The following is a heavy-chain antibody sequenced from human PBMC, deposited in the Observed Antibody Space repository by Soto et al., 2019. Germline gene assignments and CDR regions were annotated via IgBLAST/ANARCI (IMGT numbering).Heavy chain of an antibody. J-gene: IGHJ4*02. CDR1: GFTFSSYG. CDR2: ISYDGSVK. Sequence: QVQLVESGGGVVQPGRSLRLSCAASGFTFSSYGMHWVRQAPGKGLEWVAVISYDGSVKYYAESVKGRFTISRDNSKNTLYRQVSGLRVEDTAVYYCAGEVASGYWGQGTLVTVSS. D-gene: IGHD2-21*01. V-gene: IGHV3-30*03. CDR3: AGEVASGY.